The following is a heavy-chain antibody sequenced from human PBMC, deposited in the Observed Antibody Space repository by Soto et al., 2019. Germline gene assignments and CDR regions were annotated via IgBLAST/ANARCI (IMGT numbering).Heavy chain of an antibody. Sequence: DVQLVESGGGLVQPGGSLKLSCAASEFTFSGSSMHWVRQASGKGLEWVGRIRSKTTNYATAYAASVKDRFTISRDASKNTTYLQMSSLKTEDTAVYYCTPEGAGFKYWGQGTLVTVSS. D-gene: IGHD1-26*01. V-gene: IGHV3-73*02. J-gene: IGHJ4*02. CDR2: IRSKTTNYAT. CDR1: EFTFSGSS. CDR3: TPEGAGFKY.